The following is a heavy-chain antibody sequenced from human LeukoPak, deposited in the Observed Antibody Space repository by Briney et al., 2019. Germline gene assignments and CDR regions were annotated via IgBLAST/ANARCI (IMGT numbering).Heavy chain of an antibody. V-gene: IGHV3-74*01. Sequence: PGGSLRLSCAASGFTFSSYWMHWVRQAPGKGLVWVSRINSDGISTSYADSVKGRFSNYTDNAKNTLYLQMISLRAEGTAVYYCASGWNYRFDYWGQGALVTVSS. D-gene: IGHD1-7*01. CDR2: INSDGIST. J-gene: IGHJ4*02. CDR3: ASGWNYRFDY. CDR1: GFTFSSYW.